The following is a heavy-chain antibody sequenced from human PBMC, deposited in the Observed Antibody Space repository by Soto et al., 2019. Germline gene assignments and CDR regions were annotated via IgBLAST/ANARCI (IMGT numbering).Heavy chain of an antibody. CDR3: AKDSDRDYFQH. CDR1: GFTFRRYG. CDR2: ISASDGGA. D-gene: IGHD3-10*01. J-gene: IGHJ1*01. Sequence: GGSLRLSCAASGFTFRRYGMSWVRQAPEKGLEWVSGISASDGGAYYADSVKGRFTISRDNSENTLYLQMNSLRVEDTAVYYCAKDSDRDYFQHWGQGTLVTVSS. V-gene: IGHV3-23*01.